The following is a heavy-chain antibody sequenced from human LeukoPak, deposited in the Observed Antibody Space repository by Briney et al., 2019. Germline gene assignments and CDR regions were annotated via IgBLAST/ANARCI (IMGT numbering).Heavy chain of an antibody. CDR1: GYTFTSYD. CDR2: INPNSGGT. Sequence: ASVKVSCKASGYTFTSYDINWVRQAPGQGLEWMGWINPNSGGTNYAQKFQGRVTMTRDTSISTAYMELSRLRSDDTAVYYCAREMDSSSWDYYYGMDVWGQGTTVTVSS. CDR3: AREMDSSSWDYYYGMDV. J-gene: IGHJ6*02. V-gene: IGHV1-2*02. D-gene: IGHD6-13*01.